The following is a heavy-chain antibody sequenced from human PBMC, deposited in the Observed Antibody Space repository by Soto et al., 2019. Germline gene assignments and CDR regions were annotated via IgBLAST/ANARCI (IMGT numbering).Heavy chain of an antibody. Sequence: VGSLRLSFRSSGFTFRNYAISRFGQAPGKGLEWVSGVSGSGGSTYCVDSVKGRFTISRDNSKNTLYLQMNSLRAEDTAVYYCAKDFGYNYGYDAFDIWGQGT. CDR2: VSGSGGST. CDR1: GFTFRNYA. V-gene: IGHV3-23*01. J-gene: IGHJ3*02. CDR3: AKDFGYNYGYDAFDI. D-gene: IGHD5-18*01.